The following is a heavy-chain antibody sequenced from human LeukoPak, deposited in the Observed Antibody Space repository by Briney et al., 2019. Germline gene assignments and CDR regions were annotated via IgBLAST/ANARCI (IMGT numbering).Heavy chain of an antibody. CDR3: AREGSQAGSRPYYFDY. V-gene: IGHV3-48*02. J-gene: IGHJ4*02. D-gene: IGHD2-15*01. Sequence: GGSLRLSCAASGFTFSSYSMNWVRQAPGKGLEWVSCISSSSSTIYYADSVKGRFTISRDNSKNTVYLHMNSLRDEDTAVYYCAREGSQAGSRPYYFDYWGQGTLVTVSS. CDR1: GFTFSSYS. CDR2: ISSSSSTI.